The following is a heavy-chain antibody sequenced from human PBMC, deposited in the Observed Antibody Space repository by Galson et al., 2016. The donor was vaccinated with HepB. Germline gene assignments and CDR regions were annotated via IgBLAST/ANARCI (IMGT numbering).Heavy chain of an antibody. Sequence: SLRLSCAASGFTFSSYGMHWVRQAPGKGLEWVAVISYDGSNKYYADSVKGRFTISRDNSKNTLYLQMNSLRAEDTAVYYCAKVRQLAYSYGMDVWGQGTTVIVSS. CDR1: GFTFSSYG. D-gene: IGHD6-6*01. CDR2: ISYDGSNK. V-gene: IGHV3-30*18. J-gene: IGHJ6*02. CDR3: AKVRQLAYSYGMDV.